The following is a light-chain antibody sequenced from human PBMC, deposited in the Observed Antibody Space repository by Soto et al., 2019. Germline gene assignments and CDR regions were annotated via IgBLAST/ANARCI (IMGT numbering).Light chain of an antibody. Sequence: SVLTQPRSACGTLGQGVTISCSGSRSSIGSNTVNWYQHLPGSAPKLLIYSNNHRPSGVPDRFSASKAGASASLAISGLQSEDEGDYYCAAWDASLGGFYVCGSETKVTVL. CDR2: SNN. V-gene: IGLV1-44*01. CDR3: AAWDASLGGFYV. J-gene: IGLJ1*01. CDR1: RSSIGSNT.